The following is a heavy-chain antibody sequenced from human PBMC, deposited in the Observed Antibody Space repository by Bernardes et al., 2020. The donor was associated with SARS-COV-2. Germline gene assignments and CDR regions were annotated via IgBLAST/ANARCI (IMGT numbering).Heavy chain of an antibody. CDR3: AKFGGKSRYYYDSSGYSDY. CDR2: ISWDGGST. CDR1: GFIFDDYT. D-gene: IGHD3-22*01. J-gene: IGHJ4*02. Sequence: GGSLRLSCAASGFIFDDYTMHWVRQAPGKGLEWVSLISWDGGSTYYADSVKGRFTISRDNSKNSLYLQMNSLRTEDTALYYCAKFGGKSRYYYDSSGYSDYWGQGTLVTVSS. V-gene: IGHV3-43*01.